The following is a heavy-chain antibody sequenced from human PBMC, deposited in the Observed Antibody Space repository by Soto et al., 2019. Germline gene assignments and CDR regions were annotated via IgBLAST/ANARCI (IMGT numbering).Heavy chain of an antibody. Sequence: SVKVSCKASGGTFSSYAISWVRQAPGQGLEWMGGIIPIFGTANYAQKFQGRVTITADESTSTAYMELSSLRSEDTAVYYCAIHYYYDSSGYYRPYYFDYWGQGTLVTVSS. CDR2: IIPIFGTA. J-gene: IGHJ4*02. CDR3: AIHYYYDSSGYYRPYYFDY. D-gene: IGHD3-22*01. CDR1: GGTFSSYA. V-gene: IGHV1-69*13.